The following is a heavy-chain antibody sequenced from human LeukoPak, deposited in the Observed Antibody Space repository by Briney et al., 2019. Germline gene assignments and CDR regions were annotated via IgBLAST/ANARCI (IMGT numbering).Heavy chain of an antibody. CDR3: ARTGGGWLQLEDAFDI. D-gene: IGHD5-24*01. CDR2: ISSSSSTI. CDR1: GFTFSSYS. V-gene: IGHV3-48*01. J-gene: IGHJ3*02. Sequence: PGGSLRLSCAASGFTFSSYSMNWVRQAPGKGLEWVSYISSSSSTIYYADSVKGRFTISRDNAKNSLYLQMNSLRAEDTAVYYCARTGGGWLQLEDAFDIWGQGTMVTVSS.